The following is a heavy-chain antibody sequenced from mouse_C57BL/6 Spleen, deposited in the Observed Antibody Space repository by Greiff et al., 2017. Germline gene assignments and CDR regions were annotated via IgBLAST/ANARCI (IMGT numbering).Heavy chain of an antibody. CDR3: ARLGLRRPYYFDY. CDR2: ISNGGGST. Sequence: DVKLVESGGGLVQPGGSLKLSCAASGFTFSDYYMYWVRQTPEKRLKWVAYISNGGGSTYYPDTVKGRFTISRDNAKNTLYLQMSRLKSEDTAMYYCARLGLRRPYYFDYWGQGTTLTVSS. CDR1: GFTFSDYY. J-gene: IGHJ2*01. V-gene: IGHV5-12*01. D-gene: IGHD2-4*01.